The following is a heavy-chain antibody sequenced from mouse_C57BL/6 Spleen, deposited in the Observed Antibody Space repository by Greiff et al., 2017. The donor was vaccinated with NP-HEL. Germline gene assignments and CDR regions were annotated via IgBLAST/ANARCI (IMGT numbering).Heavy chain of an antibody. V-gene: IGHV1-22*01. CDR3: ARGSTMVTTRYFDV. Sequence: EVQLQQSGPELVKPGASVKMSCKASGYTFTDYNMHWVKQSHGKSLEWIGYINPNNGGTSYNQKFKGKATLTVNKSSSTAYMELRSLTSEDSAVYYCARGSTMVTTRYFDVWGTGPTVTVSS. CDR1: GYTFTDYN. CDR2: INPNNGGT. J-gene: IGHJ1*03. D-gene: IGHD2-2*01.